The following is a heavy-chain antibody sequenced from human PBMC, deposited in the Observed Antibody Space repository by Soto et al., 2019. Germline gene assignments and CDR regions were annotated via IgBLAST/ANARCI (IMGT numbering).Heavy chain of an antibody. D-gene: IGHD6-19*01. Sequence: PSQTLSLTCAVSGDSVSSNTAAWNWIRSSPSRGLEWLGRTYYRSNWRHDYAVSVKSRITVNPDTSKNHFSLQLNSVNPDDTAVYYCARGVAGSGFDLWGQGTLVTVSS. J-gene: IGHJ4*02. CDR1: GDSVSSNTAA. CDR3: ARGVAGSGFDL. V-gene: IGHV6-1*01. CDR2: TYYRSNWRH.